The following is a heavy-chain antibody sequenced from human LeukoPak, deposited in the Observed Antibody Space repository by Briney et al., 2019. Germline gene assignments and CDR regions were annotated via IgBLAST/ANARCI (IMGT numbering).Heavy chain of an antibody. CDR3: ARDLDSSSSNDWFDP. Sequence: GSLRLSCAASGFTFSSYSMNWVRQAPGKGLEWVSSISSSSSYIYYADSVKGRFTISRDNAKNSLYLQMNSLRAEDTAVCYCARDLDSSSSNDWFDPWGQGTLVTVSS. J-gene: IGHJ5*02. CDR2: ISSSSSYI. V-gene: IGHV3-21*01. CDR1: GFTFSSYS. D-gene: IGHD6-6*01.